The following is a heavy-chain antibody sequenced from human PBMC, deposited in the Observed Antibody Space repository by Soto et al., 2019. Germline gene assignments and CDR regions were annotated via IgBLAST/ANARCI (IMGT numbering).Heavy chain of an antibody. Sequence: QVQLVQSGAEVKKPGSSVKVSCKASGGTFSSYTISWVRQAPGQGLEWMGRIIPILGIANYAQKFQGRVTITADKSTRTAYMELSSLRSEDTAVYYGAREATVTASYYSYYYMDVWGKGTTVTVSS. CDR2: IIPILGIA. CDR3: AREATVTASYYSYYYMDV. CDR1: GGTFSSYT. D-gene: IGHD4-17*01. J-gene: IGHJ6*03. V-gene: IGHV1-69*08.